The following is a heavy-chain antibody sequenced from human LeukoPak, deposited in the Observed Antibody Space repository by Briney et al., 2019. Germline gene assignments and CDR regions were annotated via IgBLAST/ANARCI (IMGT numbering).Heavy chain of an antibody. CDR2: ISSSSYI. CDR3: ARGGDTALDY. D-gene: IGHD5-18*01. V-gene: IGHV3-21*01. Sequence: GGSLRLSCAASGFTFINYSMNWVRQAPGKVLKCVSSISSSSYIYYADSVKGRFTISRDNAKNSLYLQMNRLRAEDTAVYYCARGGDTALDYWGQGTLVTVSS. J-gene: IGHJ4*02. CDR1: GFTFINYS.